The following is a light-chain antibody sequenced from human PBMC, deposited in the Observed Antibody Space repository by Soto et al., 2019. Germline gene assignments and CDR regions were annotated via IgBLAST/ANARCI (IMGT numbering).Light chain of an antibody. CDR3: QQRSNWLWT. CDR2: DAS. J-gene: IGKJ1*01. Sequence: EIVLTQSPGTLSLSPGKRASLSCSASQSVSSSYLAWYQQNPGQAPRLLIYDASTRAPGIPARFSGSGSGTDFTLTISSLEPEDFAVYYCQQRSNWLWTFGQGTKV. V-gene: IGKV3D-20*02. CDR1: QSVSSSY.